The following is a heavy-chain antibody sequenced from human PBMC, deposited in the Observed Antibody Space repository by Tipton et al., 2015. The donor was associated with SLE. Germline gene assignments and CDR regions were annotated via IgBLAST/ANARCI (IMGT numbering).Heavy chain of an antibody. CDR3: ARRLGTPYYFYALDV. J-gene: IGHJ6*02. D-gene: IGHD6-25*01. CDR2: VNHIGNT. V-gene: IGHV4-34*01. CDR1: GGSFSHHY. Sequence: TLSLTCGVYGGSFSHHYWTWIRPPPGRGVGWIGEVNHIGNTNSNPSLKSRVTISVDTSKNQFSLKLTSLTAADTAVYYCARRLGTPYYFYALDVWGQGTTVTVSS.